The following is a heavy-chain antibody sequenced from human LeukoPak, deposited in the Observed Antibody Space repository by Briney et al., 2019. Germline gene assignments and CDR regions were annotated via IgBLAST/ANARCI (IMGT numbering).Heavy chain of an antibody. D-gene: IGHD1-1*01. CDR1: GFTVSSGF. V-gene: IGHV3-66*04. Sequence: GGSLRLTCAASGFTVSSGFMSWVRQAPGKGLECVSIICSGGSTFYADSVKGRFTISRDDTKNTLYLQMNSLRAEDSAVYYCARRYNNWFDPWGQGTLVTVSS. CDR2: ICSGGST. CDR3: ARRYNNWFDP. J-gene: IGHJ5*02.